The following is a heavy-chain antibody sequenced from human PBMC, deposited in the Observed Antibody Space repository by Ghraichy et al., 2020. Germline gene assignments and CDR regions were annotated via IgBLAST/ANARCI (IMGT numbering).Heavy chain of an antibody. Sequence: GGSLRLSCAASGFTFSSYWMSWVRQAPGKGLEWVANIKQDGSEKYYVDSMKGRFTISRDNAKNSLYLQMNSLRAEDTAGYYCARVTWAGYDFWSGYYTFDYWGQGTLVTASS. V-gene: IGHV3-7*03. CDR2: IKQDGSEK. D-gene: IGHD3-3*01. CDR3: ARVTWAGYDFWSGYYTFDY. CDR1: GFTFSSYW. J-gene: IGHJ4*02.